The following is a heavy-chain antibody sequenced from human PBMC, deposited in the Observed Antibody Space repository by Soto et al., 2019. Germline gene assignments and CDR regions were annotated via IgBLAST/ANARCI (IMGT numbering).Heavy chain of an antibody. Sequence: GGSMRLSCAASGLTFCSYAMNGVRQTPGKGLEWVSAISGSGGSTNYADSVKGRFTISRDNSKNTLYLQMNSLRAVDTAVYYCAKGIATALPDFYMDVRGKGTTVTVSS. V-gene: IGHV3-23*01. J-gene: IGHJ6*03. CDR2: ISGSGGST. D-gene: IGHD6-13*01. CDR1: GLTFCSYA. CDR3: AKGIATALPDFYMDV.